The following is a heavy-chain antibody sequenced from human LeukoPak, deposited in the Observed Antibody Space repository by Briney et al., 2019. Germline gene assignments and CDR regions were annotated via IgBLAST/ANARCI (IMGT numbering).Heavy chain of an antibody. CDR2: IYTSGST. V-gene: IGHV4-4*07. CDR3: ARDGGGDYYDSSGYRRYYYYGMDV. D-gene: IGHD3-22*01. Sequence: KPSETLSLTCTVSGGSISSYYWSWIRQPAGKGLEWIGRIYTSGSTNYNPSLKSRVTMSVDTSKNQFSLKLSSVTAADTAVYYCARDGGGDYYDSSGYRRYYYYGMDVWGQGTTVTVSS. CDR1: GGSISSYY. J-gene: IGHJ6*02.